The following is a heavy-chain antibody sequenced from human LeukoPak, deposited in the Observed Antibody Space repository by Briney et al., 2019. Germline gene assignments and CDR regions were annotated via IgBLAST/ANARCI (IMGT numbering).Heavy chain of an antibody. CDR1: GFTFSSYA. CDR3: TRPRHDSSGATFDY. Sequence: PGGSLRLSCAASGFTFSSYAMSWVRQAPGKGLEWVSAISGSGGSTYYADSVKGRFTISRDNSKNTLYLQMNSLKTEDTAVYYCTRPRHDSSGATFDYWGQGTLVTVSS. D-gene: IGHD3-22*01. J-gene: IGHJ4*02. V-gene: IGHV3-23*01. CDR2: ISGSGGST.